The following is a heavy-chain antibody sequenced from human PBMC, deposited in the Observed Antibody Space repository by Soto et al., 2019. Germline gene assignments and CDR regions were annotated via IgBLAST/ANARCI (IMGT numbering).Heavy chain of an antibody. D-gene: IGHD3-10*01. CDR1: GGTFGDYG. CDR3: ARDDGEGGMDV. V-gene: IGHV1-69*01. J-gene: IGHJ6*02. CDR2: ILPVFRKP. Sequence: QMHLVQSGPEVRKPGSSVKVSCKASGGTFGDYGIDWVRQAPGHGLEWMGGILPVFRKPRNARKFEGRVSLTVDEVTNTAFMELNSLRPEDTATYYCARDDGEGGMDVWGQGTTVIVSS.